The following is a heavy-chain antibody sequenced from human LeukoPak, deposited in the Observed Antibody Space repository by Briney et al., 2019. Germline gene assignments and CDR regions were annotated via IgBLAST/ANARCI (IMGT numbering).Heavy chain of an antibody. J-gene: IGHJ4*02. CDR1: GFSFTYSW. V-gene: IGHV3-7*01. CDR3: ARDGSSYDSSGYFDY. Sequence: GGSLRLSCAASGFSFTYSWMAWVRQTPEKGLEWVANIKQDGSEKYYLDSVKGRFTISRDNSKNTLYLQMNSLRAEDTAVYYCARDGSSYDSSGYFDYWGQGTLVTVSS. D-gene: IGHD3-22*01. CDR2: IKQDGSEK.